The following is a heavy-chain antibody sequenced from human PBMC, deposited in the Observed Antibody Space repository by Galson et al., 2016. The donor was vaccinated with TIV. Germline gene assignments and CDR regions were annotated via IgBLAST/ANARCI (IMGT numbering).Heavy chain of an antibody. Sequence: SLRLSCAASGFTVSDNYMTWIRQAPGEGLEWVSIIYSGGNTLYADSVKGRLTISRDDSKNTLYLQMNSLRPEDTAVYYCARERRYCGNECYLRYYYGMDVWGQGTTVTVSS. J-gene: IGHJ6*02. CDR2: IYSGGNT. CDR3: ARERRYCGNECYLRYYYGMDV. D-gene: IGHD2-21*01. CDR1: GFTVSDNY. V-gene: IGHV3-66*02.